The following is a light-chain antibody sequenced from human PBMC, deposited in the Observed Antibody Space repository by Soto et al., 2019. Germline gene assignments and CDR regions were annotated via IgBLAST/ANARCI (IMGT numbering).Light chain of an antibody. CDR2: DAS. Sequence: DIQMTQSPSTLSASVGDRVTITCRASQSTSSQLAWYQQKPGKAPKLLIYDASSLESGVPSRFSGSGSGTEFTLTISSLQPDDFATYYCQQSYSTPKAFGPGTKVDIK. CDR1: QSTSSQ. CDR3: QQSYSTPKA. V-gene: IGKV1-5*01. J-gene: IGKJ3*01.